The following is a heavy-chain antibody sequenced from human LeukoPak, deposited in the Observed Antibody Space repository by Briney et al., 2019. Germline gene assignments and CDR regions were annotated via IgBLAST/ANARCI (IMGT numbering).Heavy chain of an antibody. V-gene: IGHV3-23*01. J-gene: IGHJ4*02. D-gene: IGHD6-19*01. CDR2: ISNTGDST. CDR1: GFTFSNYG. CDR3: VSGWYIDY. Sequence: GGSLRLSCAASGFTFSNYGMNWVRQAPGKGLEWVSGISNTGDSTYYADSVKGRFTISRDNSKNALYLQMNSLRAEDTAIYYCVSGWYIDYWGQGTLVTVSS.